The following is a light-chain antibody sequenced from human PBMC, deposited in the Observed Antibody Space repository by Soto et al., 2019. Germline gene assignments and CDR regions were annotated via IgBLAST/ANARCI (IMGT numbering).Light chain of an antibody. CDR1: SSDNGGYNY. CDR3: SSYAGSNNLGV. CDR2: EVS. V-gene: IGLV2-8*01. Sequence: QSALAQPPSASGSPGQSVTISCTGTSSDNGGYNYVSWYQHHPGKAPKVMIYEVSKRPSGVPDRFSGSKSGNTASLTVSGLQPEDEADYYCSSYAGSNNLGVFGGGTKLTVL. J-gene: IGLJ3*02.